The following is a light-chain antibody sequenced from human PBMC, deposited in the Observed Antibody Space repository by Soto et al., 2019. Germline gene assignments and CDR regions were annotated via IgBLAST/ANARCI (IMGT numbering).Light chain of an antibody. J-gene: IGKJ4*01. Sequence: DIQMTQSPSSLSASVGDRVTITCQASQDIANYLNWYQQKAGRAPKFLIYDASNLETGVPSRFSGSGSGTDFTLTISSLQPEDIATYYCQQDDNLPLTFGGGTKVEIK. V-gene: IGKV1-33*01. CDR1: QDIANY. CDR3: QQDDNLPLT. CDR2: DAS.